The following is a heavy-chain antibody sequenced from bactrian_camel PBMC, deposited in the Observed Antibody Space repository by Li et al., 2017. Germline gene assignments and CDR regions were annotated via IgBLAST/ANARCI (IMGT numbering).Heavy chain of an antibody. CDR1: GFTFSSYY. CDR3: AADQDSWLWYNY. D-gene: IGHD6*01. V-gene: IGHV3-2*01. Sequence: HVQLVESGGASVQAGGSLRLSCAASGFTFSSYYMSWVRQAPGKGLEWLSSMYGGGNSPYYAESVKGRFTISQDNDKNTMYLQINSLKPEDTAMYYCAADQDSWLWYNYWGQGTQVTVS. J-gene: IGHJ4*01. CDR2: MYGGGNSP.